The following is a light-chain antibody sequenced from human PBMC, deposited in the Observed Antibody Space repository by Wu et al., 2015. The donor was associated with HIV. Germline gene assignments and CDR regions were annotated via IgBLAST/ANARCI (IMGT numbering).Light chain of an antibody. CDR1: QSISNTH. CDR3: QHYGGSPLFT. V-gene: IGKV3-20*01. CDR2: SAS. J-gene: IGKJ3*01. Sequence: LALTQSPGTLSLSPGERATLSCRASQSISNTHLAWYQQKPGQAPRLLIYSASSRATGIPDRFSGSGSGTDFILTISGLEPEDFAVYYCQHYGGSPLFTFGPGTRVDLK.